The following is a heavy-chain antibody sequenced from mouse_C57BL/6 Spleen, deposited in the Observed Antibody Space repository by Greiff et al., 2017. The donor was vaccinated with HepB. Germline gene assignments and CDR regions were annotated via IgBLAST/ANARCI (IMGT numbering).Heavy chain of an antibody. CDR3: AREDGYYSWYAMDY. Sequence: QVQLQQPGAELVKPGASVKMSCKASGYTFTSYWITWVKQRPGQGLEWIGDSYPGSGSTNYNEKFKSKATLTVDTSSSTAYMQLSSLTSEDSAVYYCAREDGYYSWYAMDYWGQGTSVTVSS. D-gene: IGHD2-3*01. J-gene: IGHJ4*01. CDR1: GYTFTSYW. CDR2: SYPGSGST. V-gene: IGHV1-55*01.